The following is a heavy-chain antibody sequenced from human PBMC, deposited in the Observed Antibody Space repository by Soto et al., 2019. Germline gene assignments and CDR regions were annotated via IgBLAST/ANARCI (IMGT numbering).Heavy chain of an antibody. D-gene: IGHD4-17*01. V-gene: IGHV4-39*01. CDR2: IYYSGST. Sequence: SETLSLTCTVSGGSISSSSYYWGWIRQPPGKGLEWIGSIYYSGSTYYNPSLKSRVTISVDTSKNQFSLKLSSVTAADTAVYYCARFTVTTFDYWGQGTLVTVSS. CDR1: GGSISSSSYY. J-gene: IGHJ4*02. CDR3: ARFTVTTFDY.